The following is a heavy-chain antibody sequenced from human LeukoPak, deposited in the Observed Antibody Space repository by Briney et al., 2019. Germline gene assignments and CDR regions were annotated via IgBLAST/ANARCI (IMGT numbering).Heavy chain of an antibody. CDR1: GFTFSNYV. CDR3: AKGYSSGSYDY. CDR2: ISDSGGST. V-gene: IGHV3-23*01. Sequence: GGSLRLSCAASGFTFSNYVMNWVRQAPGKGLEWVSGISDSGGSTYYGDSVKGRFTVSRDNSKNTLYLQMSSLRAEDTAVYYCAKGYSSGSYDYWGQGTLVTVSS. J-gene: IGHJ4*02. D-gene: IGHD3-10*01.